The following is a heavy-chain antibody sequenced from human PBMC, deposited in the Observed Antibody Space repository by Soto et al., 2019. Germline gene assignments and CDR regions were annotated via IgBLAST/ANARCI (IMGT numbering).Heavy chain of an antibody. D-gene: IGHD6-13*01. V-gene: IGHV4-31*03. CDR3: ARGKTVAAAGPFDY. CDR1: CGTISSRGYY. CDR2: IYYSGST. Sequence: PSLPIRLTCSVSCGTISSRGYYWSRINKHPGKGLEWIGYIYYSGSTYYNPSLKSRVTISVDTSKNQFSLKLSSVTAADTAVYYCARGKTVAAAGPFDYWGQGTLVTVSS. J-gene: IGHJ4*02.